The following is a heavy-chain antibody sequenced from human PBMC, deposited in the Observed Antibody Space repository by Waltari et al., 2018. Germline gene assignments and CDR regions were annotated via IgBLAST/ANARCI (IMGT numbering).Heavy chain of an antibody. CDR2: SIPSFGTA. V-gene: IGHV1-69*01. CDR1: GGTFSSYA. Sequence: QVQLVQSGAEVKKPGSSVKVSCKASGGTFSSYAISWVRQAPGQGLEWMGGSIPSFGTANYAKKFQGRVTITADESTSTAYMELSSLRSEDTAVYYCARGGSIVGATPHFDYWGQGTLVTVSS. CDR3: ARGGSIVGATPHFDY. J-gene: IGHJ4*02. D-gene: IGHD1-26*01.